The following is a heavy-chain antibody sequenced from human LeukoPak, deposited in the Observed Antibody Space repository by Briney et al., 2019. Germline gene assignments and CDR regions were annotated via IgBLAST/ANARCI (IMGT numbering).Heavy chain of an antibody. CDR3: AKDKGIIVAATTFPLD. CDR1: GFTFSSYG. D-gene: IGHD1-26*01. CDR2: IRYDGSNK. V-gene: IGHV3-30*02. J-gene: IGHJ4*02. Sequence: GGSLRLSCAASGFTFSSYGMHWVRQAPGKGLEWVAFIRYDGSNKYYADSVKGRFTISRDNSKNTLYLQMNSLRAEDTAVYYCAKDKGIIVAATTFPLDWGQGTLVTVSS.